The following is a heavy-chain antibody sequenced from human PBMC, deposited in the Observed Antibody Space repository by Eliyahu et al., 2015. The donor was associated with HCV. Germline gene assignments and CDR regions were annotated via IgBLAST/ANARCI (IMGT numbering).Heavy chain of an antibody. J-gene: IGHJ6*03. CDR1: GFTFGDYA. CDR3: TRDPGGWEPLREKYYYYYYMDV. CDR2: IRVKGYSGAI. D-gene: IGHD1-26*01. V-gene: IGHV3-49*04. Sequence: EVQLVESGGGLVQPGRSLRLSCTASGFTFGDYAMSWVRQAPGKGLEWVAFIRVKGYSGAIEYAASVEGRFTISRDDSKNIAYLQMNSLKTEDTAVYYCTRDPGGWEPLREKYYYYYYMDVWGKGTTVTVAS.